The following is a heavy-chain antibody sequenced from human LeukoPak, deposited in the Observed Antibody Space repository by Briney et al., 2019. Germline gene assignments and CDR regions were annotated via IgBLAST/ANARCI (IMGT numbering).Heavy chain of an antibody. CDR2: IKQDGSEK. Sequence: GGSLRLSCAVSGFTFSSYWMSWVRQAQGQGLERVSNIKQDGSEKYYVDSVKGRFTISRDNAKNSLYLQMNSLRAEDTAVYYCASVVCGGSCYPRVGLGYFDYWGQGTLVTVSS. CDR1: GFTFSSYW. V-gene: IGHV3-7*03. J-gene: IGHJ4*02. CDR3: ASVVCGGSCYPRVGLGYFDY. D-gene: IGHD2-15*01.